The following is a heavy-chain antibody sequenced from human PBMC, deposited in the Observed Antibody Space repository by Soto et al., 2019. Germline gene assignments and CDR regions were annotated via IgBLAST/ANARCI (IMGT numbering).Heavy chain of an antibody. CDR2: FYGGGSTST. CDR1: GFTFSTYT. Sequence: GGSLRLSCATAGFTFSTYTMSWVRQAKGKGPEWVAGFYGGGSTSTFYADSVKGRFTISRDNSKNMLFLQMNSLRAEDTVVYYCTKDRHPDGIWSFDCWGQGTLVTVSS. J-gene: IGHJ4*02. CDR3: TKDRHPDGIWSFDC. V-gene: IGHV3-23*01. D-gene: IGHD3-3*01.